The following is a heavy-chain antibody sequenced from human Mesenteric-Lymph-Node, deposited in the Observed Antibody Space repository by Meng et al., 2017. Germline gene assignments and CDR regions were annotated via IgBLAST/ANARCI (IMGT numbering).Heavy chain of an antibody. CDR1: GYTFTNYA. V-gene: IGHV1-3*01. Sequence: QVQLVQSGAEVKKPGAAVKVSCKASGYTFTNYAIQWVRQAPGQRLEWMGWINYGNGKTKYSEKFQGRVTLTRDTSATTAYMELSSLRSEDMAVYYCARGLWEQSRYYFDSWGQGTLVTVSS. D-gene: IGHD1-26*01. J-gene: IGHJ4*02. CDR2: INYGNGKT. CDR3: ARGLWEQSRYYFDS.